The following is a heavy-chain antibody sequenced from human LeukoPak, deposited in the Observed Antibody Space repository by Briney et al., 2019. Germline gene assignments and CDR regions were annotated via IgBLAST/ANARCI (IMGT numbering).Heavy chain of an antibody. CDR3: ARDLLGYNNHYMDV. CDR2: ISSSSSYI. V-gene: IGHV3-21*01. CDR1: GFTFSSYN. Sequence: PGGSLRLSCAASGFTFSSYNMNWVRQAPGKGLEGVSSISSSSSYIYYADSVKGRFTISRDNAKQSLYLQMNSLRAEDTALYYCARDLLGYNNHYMDVWGKGTTVTVSS. D-gene: IGHD3-9*01. J-gene: IGHJ6*03.